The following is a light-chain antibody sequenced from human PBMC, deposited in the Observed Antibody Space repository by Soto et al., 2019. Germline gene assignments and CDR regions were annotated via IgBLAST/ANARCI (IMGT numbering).Light chain of an antibody. J-gene: IGKJ1*01. Sequence: ESVFTQCRANLSLSPGERATLSCRASQSVSTYLAWYQQKPGQAPRLLIYDAFNRATGVPARFRGSGSGTDFTLTISRLEPEDFAVYYCQQHGNSPQTFGQGTKVDI. CDR3: QQHGNSPQT. V-gene: IGKV3-11*01. CDR1: QSVSTY. CDR2: DAF.